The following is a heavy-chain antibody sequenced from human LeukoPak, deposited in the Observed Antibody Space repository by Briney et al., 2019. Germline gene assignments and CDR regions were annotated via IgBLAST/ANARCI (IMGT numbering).Heavy chain of an antibody. J-gene: IGHJ4*02. Sequence: PGGSLRLSCAASGFTVSSYYMSWVRQAPGKGLDWVSVIYSGGSAYYADSVKGRFNISRDNSKNTLYLQINSLRAEDTAVYYCARDLGRGYSNYWGQGTLVTVSS. D-gene: IGHD3-16*01. CDR1: GFTVSSYY. V-gene: IGHV3-66*01. CDR3: ARDLGRGYSNY. CDR2: IYSGGSA.